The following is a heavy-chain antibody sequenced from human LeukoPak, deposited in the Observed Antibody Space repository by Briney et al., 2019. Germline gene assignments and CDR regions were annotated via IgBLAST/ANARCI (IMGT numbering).Heavy chain of an antibody. J-gene: IGHJ3*02. V-gene: IGHV3-23*01. CDR2: ISGSGGST. Sequence: GGSLRLSCAASGFTFSSYGMSWVRQAPGKGLEWVSAISGSGGSTYYADSVKGRFTISRDNAKNSLYLQMNSLRAEDTALYYCAKVYDSSGYGLVGAFDIWGQGTMVTVSS. CDR1: GFTFSSYG. CDR3: AKVYDSSGYGLVGAFDI. D-gene: IGHD3-22*01.